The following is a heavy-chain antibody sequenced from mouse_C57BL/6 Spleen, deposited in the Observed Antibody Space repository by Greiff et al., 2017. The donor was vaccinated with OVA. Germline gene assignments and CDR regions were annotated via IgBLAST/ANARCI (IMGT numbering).Heavy chain of an antibody. CDR3: ARGGDYYGSSSYYFDY. J-gene: IGHJ2*01. CDR2: IYPGDGDT. D-gene: IGHD1-1*01. V-gene: IGHV1-82*01. CDR1: GYAFSSSW. Sequence: QVQLKQSGPELVKPGASVKISCKASGYAFSSSWMNWVKQRPGKGLEWIGRIYPGDGDTNYNGKFKGKATLTADKSSSTAYMQLSSLTSEDSAVYFCARGGDYYGSSSYYFDYWGQGTTLTVSS.